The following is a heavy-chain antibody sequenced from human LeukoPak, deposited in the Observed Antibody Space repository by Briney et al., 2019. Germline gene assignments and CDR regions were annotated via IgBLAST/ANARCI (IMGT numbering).Heavy chain of an antibody. D-gene: IGHD6-13*01. Sequence: ASVTVSCKASGYNFTRYGISWVRQAPGQGLEWMGWISAYNGDTNSAQKLQGRVTMTTDTSTSTAYLDLRSLRSDDTTVYYCARGGGVAAAGTNFDYWGQGTLVTVSS. CDR2: ISAYNGDT. V-gene: IGHV1-18*01. CDR1: GYNFTRYG. CDR3: ARGGGVAAAGTNFDY. J-gene: IGHJ4*02.